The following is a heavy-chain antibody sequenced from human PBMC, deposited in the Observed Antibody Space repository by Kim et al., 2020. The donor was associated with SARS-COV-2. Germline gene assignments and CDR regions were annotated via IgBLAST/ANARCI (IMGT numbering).Heavy chain of an antibody. CDR3: ARATTWGLPFDY. V-gene: IGHV4-61*02. CDR2: IYTSGST. CDR1: GGSISSGSYY. D-gene: IGHD4-17*01. J-gene: IGHJ4*02. Sequence: SETLSLTCTVSGGSISSGSYYWSWIRQPAGKGLEWIGRIYTSGSTNYNPSLKSRVTISVDTSKNQFSLKLSSVTAADTAVYYCARATTWGLPFDYWGQGTLVTVSS.